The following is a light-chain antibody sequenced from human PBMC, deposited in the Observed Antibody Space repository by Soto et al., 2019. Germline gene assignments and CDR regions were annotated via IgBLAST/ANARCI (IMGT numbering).Light chain of an antibody. Sequence: DIHMTQSPSTLSLSLLDIVTITCRASQTIISWLAWYQQKPGKAPKLLIYKASTLKSGVPSRFSGSGSGTEFTLTISRLGPDDFAVYYCQHYGTSFAFGQGTRLEIK. CDR1: QTIISW. V-gene: IGKV1-5*03. CDR3: QHYGTSFA. CDR2: KAS. J-gene: IGKJ5*01.